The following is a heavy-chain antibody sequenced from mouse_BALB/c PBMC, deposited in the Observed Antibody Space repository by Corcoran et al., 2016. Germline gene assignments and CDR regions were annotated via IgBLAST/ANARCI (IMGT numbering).Heavy chain of an antibody. J-gene: IGHJ4*01. D-gene: IGHD2-14*01. Sequence: DVQLQESGPGLVKPSQSLSLTCSVTGYSITSGYYWNWIRQFPGNKLEWMGYISYDGSNNYNPSLKNRISITRDTSKKQFFLKLNSVTTEDTDTYDCARGAYYRYDEDYYAMDYWGQGTSVTVSS. CDR1: GYSITSGYY. V-gene: IGHV3-6*02. CDR2: ISYDGSN. CDR3: ARGAYYRYDEDYYAMDY.